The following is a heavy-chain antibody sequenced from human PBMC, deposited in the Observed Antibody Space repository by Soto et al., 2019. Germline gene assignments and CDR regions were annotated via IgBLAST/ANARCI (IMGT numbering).Heavy chain of an antibody. CDR1: GFSLSTSRVG. J-gene: IGHJ4*02. V-gene: IGHV2-5*02. D-gene: IGHD1-26*01. CDR2: IYWDDAK. Sequence: QITLKESGPTLVKPTQTLTLTCTFSGFSLSTSRVGVGWIRQPPGKALEWLAVIYWDDAKTYRPSLKSRLTITTDTSKNQVALTMTNMYPVDTSTYYFAHAYGGRSLYWGQGTLVTVSS. CDR3: AHAYGGRSLY.